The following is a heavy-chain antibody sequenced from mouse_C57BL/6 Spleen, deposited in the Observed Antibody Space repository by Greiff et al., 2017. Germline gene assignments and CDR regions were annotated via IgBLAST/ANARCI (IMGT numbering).Heavy chain of an antibody. CDR3: ARADSSGYFYYYAMDY. V-gene: IGHV1-61*01. CDR1: GYTFTSYW. Sequence: QVQLQQPGAELVRPGSSVKLSCKASGYTFTSYWMDWVKQRPGQGLEWIGNIYPSDSETHYNQKFKDKATLTVDKSSSTAYMQLSSLTSEDSAVYYCARADSSGYFYYYAMDYWGQGTSVTVSS. J-gene: IGHJ4*01. D-gene: IGHD3-2*02. CDR2: IYPSDSET.